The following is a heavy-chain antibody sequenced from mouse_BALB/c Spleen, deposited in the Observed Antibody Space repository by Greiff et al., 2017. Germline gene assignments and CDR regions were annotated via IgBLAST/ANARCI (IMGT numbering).Heavy chain of an antibody. CDR1: GFTFSSFG. CDR2: ISSGSSTI. CDR3: ARDYYGSSYGDY. J-gene: IGHJ2*01. V-gene: IGHV5-17*02. Sequence: EVQVVESGGGLVKPGGSRKLSCAASGFTFSSFGMHWVRQAPEKGLEWVAYISSGSSTIYYADTVKGRFTISRDNPKNTLFLQMTSLRSEDTAMYYCARDYYGSSYGDYWGQGTTLTVSS. D-gene: IGHD1-1*01.